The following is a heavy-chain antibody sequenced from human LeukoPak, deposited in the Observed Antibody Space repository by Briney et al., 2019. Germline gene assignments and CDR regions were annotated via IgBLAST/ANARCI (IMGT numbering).Heavy chain of an antibody. D-gene: IGHD2-15*01. CDR2: ISASGGST. Sequence: GGSLRLSCAASGFTFSSYAMSWVRQAPGKGLEWVSLISASGGSTYYADSMQGRFTVSRDNSKNTLYLQIDILRAEDTAVYYCAKDLPLGYWPRTPLVLNYFDPWGQGTLVTVSS. V-gene: IGHV3-23*01. CDR1: GFTFSSYA. CDR3: AKDLPLGYWPRTPLVLNYFDP. J-gene: IGHJ5*02.